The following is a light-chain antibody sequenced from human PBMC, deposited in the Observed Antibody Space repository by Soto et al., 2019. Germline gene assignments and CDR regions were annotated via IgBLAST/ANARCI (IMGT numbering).Light chain of an antibody. V-gene: IGKV3-20*01. CDR1: QTITPTF. J-gene: IGKJ4*01. Sequence: EIVLTQSPGTLSLSPGERATLSCRASQTITPTFLAWYQQKPGQAPRLLIYGASSRATDIPDRFSGSGSGTDFTLTISKLEPEEFAVYYCQQFVGSPTFGGGTKVEIK. CDR3: QQFVGSPT. CDR2: GAS.